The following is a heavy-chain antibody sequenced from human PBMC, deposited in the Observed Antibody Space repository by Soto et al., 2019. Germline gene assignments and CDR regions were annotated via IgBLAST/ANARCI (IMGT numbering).Heavy chain of an antibody. J-gene: IGHJ4*02. CDR3: ARAYLGYCSGGSCYGVGLWDY. CDR2: IYYSGST. CDR1: GGSISSGDYY. Sequence: SETLSLTCTVSGGSISSGDYYWSWIRQPPGKGLEWIGYIYYSGSTYYNPSLKSRVTISVDTSKNQFSLKLSSVTAADTAVYYCARAYLGYCSGGSCYGVGLWDYWGQGTLVTVSS. V-gene: IGHV4-30-4*01. D-gene: IGHD2-15*01.